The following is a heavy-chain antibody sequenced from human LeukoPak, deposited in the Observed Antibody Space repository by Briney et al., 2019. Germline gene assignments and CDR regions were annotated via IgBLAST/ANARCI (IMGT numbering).Heavy chain of an antibody. Sequence: GGSLRLSCAGSGFTFSNAWMSWVRQAPGKGLEWVGRIKRKTYGETTDYAAPVKGKITISRDDSKNKLYLQMNSLRTEDSAVYYCTKFSYSSGWHFDYWGQGTLVTVSS. CDR2: IKRKTYGETT. CDR1: GFTFSNAW. V-gene: IGHV3-15*01. J-gene: IGHJ4*02. CDR3: TKFSYSSGWHFDY. D-gene: IGHD6-19*01.